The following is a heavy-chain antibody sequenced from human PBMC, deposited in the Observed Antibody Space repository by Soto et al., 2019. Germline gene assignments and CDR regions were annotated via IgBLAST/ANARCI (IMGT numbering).Heavy chain of an antibody. CDR1: GFTFGDYA. CDR2: IRSKAYGGTT. CDR3: TRESLAAATAEYFQH. V-gene: IGHV3-49*04. J-gene: IGHJ1*01. D-gene: IGHD6-13*01. Sequence: GGSLRLSCTASGFTFGDYAMSWVRQAPGKGLEWVGFIRSKAYGGTTEYSASVKGRFTISRDDSKSIADLQMNRLKTEDTAVYYCTRESLAAATAEYFQHWGQGILVTVSS.